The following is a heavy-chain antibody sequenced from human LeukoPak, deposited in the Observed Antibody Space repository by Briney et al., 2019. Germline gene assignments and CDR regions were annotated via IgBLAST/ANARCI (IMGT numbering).Heavy chain of an antibody. V-gene: IGHV4-59*01. CDR3: ARDRGSGWNDALDI. CDR2: IYYSGST. D-gene: IGHD6-19*01. CDR1: GGSISSYY. Sequence: SETLSLTCTVSGGSISSYYWSWIRQPPGKGLEWIGYIYYSGSTTYNPSLKSRVTISVDTSKNQFSLKLSSVTAADTAVYYCARDRGSGWNDALDIWGQGTMVTVSS. J-gene: IGHJ3*02.